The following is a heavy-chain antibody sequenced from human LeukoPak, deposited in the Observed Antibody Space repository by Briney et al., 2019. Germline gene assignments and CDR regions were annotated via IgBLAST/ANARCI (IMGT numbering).Heavy chain of an antibody. Sequence: GSLRLSCAASGFTFSSYAMHWVRQAPGKGLEWVSVIYSGGSTYYADSVKGRFTISRDSSKDTLFLQMHSLRPGDTAVYYCVREDTPATANYWGQGTLVTISS. J-gene: IGHJ4*02. CDR3: VREDTPATANY. CDR1: GFTFSSYA. V-gene: IGHV3-NL1*01. CDR2: IYSGGST. D-gene: IGHD2-21*02.